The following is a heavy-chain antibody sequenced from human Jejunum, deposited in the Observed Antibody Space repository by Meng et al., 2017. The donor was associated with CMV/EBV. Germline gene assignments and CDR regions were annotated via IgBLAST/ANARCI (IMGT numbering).Heavy chain of an antibody. Sequence: SNVATIRVSEPPGKGREWVSGISSSGDNTNSADSVKGRFTISRDNSQNTLDLQMNSLRAEDTAVYYCATPPRNYNSNWYTYSFAYWGQGTRVTVSS. CDR1: SNVA. V-gene: IGHV3-23*01. CDR2: ISSSGDNT. J-gene: IGHJ4*02. D-gene: IGHD6-13*01. CDR3: ATPPRNYNSNWYTYSFAY.